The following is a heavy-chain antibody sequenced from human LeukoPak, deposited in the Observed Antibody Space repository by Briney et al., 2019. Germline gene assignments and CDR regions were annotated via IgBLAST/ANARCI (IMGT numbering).Heavy chain of an antibody. Sequence: ASVKVSCKAFGYTFTSNYMHWVRQAPGQGPEWMGIINPSGGSTSYAQKFQGRVTMTRDMSTSTVYMELSSLRSEDTAVYYCARDRRDYGGNSYFDYWGQGTLVTVSS. J-gene: IGHJ4*02. D-gene: IGHD4-23*01. CDR2: INPSGGST. CDR1: GYTFTSNY. V-gene: IGHV1-46*01. CDR3: ARDRRDYGGNSYFDY.